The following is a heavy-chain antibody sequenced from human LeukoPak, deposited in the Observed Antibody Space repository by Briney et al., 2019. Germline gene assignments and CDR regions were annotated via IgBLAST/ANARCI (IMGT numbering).Heavy chain of an antibody. Sequence: GGSPRLSCAASGFTVSSNYMSWVRQAPGKGLEWVSVIYSGGSTYYADSVKGRFTIPRDNSKNTVYLQMNSLRVEDTAVYYCARGDRAAAAFDSWGQGTLVTVSS. CDR2: IYSGGST. D-gene: IGHD6-13*01. CDR1: GFTVSSNY. CDR3: ARGDRAAAAFDS. V-gene: IGHV3-66*01. J-gene: IGHJ4*02.